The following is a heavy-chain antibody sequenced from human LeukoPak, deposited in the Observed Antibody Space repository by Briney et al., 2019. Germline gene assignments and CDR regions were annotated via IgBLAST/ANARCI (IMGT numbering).Heavy chain of an antibody. V-gene: IGHV3-30*02. CDR1: GFTFSSYG. CDR2: IRYDGSNK. CDR3: EKEGPNYGVLDY. J-gene: IGHJ4*02. D-gene: IGHD4-17*01. Sequence: GGSLRLSCAASGFTFSSYGMHWVRQAPGKGLEWVAFIRYDGSNKYYADSVKGRFTISRDNSKNTLYLQMNSLRAEDTAVYYCEKEGPNYGVLDYWGQGTLVTVSS.